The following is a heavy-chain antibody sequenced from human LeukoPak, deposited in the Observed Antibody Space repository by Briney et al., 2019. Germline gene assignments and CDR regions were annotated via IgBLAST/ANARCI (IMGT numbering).Heavy chain of an antibody. V-gene: IGHV3-48*03. Sequence: GGSLRLSCAASGFTFSSYEMNWVRQAPGKGLEWVSYISSSGSTIYYADSVKGRFTISRDNAKNSLYLQMNSPRAEDTAVYYCARDAYYYGSGSDLDYWGQGTLVTVSS. J-gene: IGHJ4*02. D-gene: IGHD3-10*01. CDR1: GFTFSSYE. CDR3: ARDAYYYGSGSDLDY. CDR2: ISSSGSTI.